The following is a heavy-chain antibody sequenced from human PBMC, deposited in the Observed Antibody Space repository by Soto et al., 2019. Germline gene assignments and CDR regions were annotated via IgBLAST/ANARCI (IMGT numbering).Heavy chain of an antibody. J-gene: IGHJ5*02. D-gene: IGHD3-10*01. CDR2: IDPSASYT. V-gene: IGHV5-10-1*01. CDR3: ARHTTLGTGWFDP. Sequence: GESLKISFKGSGYRFTSYWKSWVRQMPVKGLEWMGRIDPSASYTNYGPSCQGHVTISADKSISTAYLQWSSLKASDTAMYYCARHTTLGTGWFDPWGQGTLVTVSS. CDR1: GYRFTSYW.